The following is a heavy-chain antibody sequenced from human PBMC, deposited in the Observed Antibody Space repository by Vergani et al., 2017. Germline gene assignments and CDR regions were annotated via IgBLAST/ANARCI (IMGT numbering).Heavy chain of an antibody. CDR1: GFTFSSYE. CDR3: ARARYSSSWYRAFDI. Sequence: EVQLVESGGGLVQPGGSLRLSCAASGFTFSSYEMNWVRQAPGKGLEWVSYISSSGSTIYYADSVKGRFTISRDNAKNSLYLQMNSLRAEDTAVYYCARARYSSSWYRAFDIWGQGTMVTVSS. D-gene: IGHD6-13*01. CDR2: ISSSGSTI. V-gene: IGHV3-48*03. J-gene: IGHJ3*02.